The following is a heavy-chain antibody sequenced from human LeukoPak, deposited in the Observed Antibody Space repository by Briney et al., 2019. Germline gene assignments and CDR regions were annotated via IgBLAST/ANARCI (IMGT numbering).Heavy chain of an antibody. CDR2: ISSNGGST. CDR1: GFTFNSYV. CDR3: ARDRYPFASYFDY. V-gene: IGHV3-64*04. D-gene: IGHD1-26*01. J-gene: IGHJ4*02. Sequence: QPGGSLRLSCSASGFTFNSYVMHWVRQAPGKGLEYVSAISSNGGSTYCADSVKGRFTISRDNAKDSLYLQMSSLRAEDTAVYYCARDRYPFASYFDYWGQGTLVTVSS.